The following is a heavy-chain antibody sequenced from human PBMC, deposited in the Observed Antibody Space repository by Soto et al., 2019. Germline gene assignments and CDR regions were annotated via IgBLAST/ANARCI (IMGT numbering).Heavy chain of an antibody. D-gene: IGHD3-22*01. V-gene: IGHV3-30*18. J-gene: IGHJ4*02. Sequence: QVQLVESGGGVVQPGRSLRLSCAASGFTFSDYGMHWVRQAPGKGLEWVAVISYDGSNKYYADSVKGRFTISRDNSKNTLDLQMNSLRAKDTAVYYCAKAGLTMIVVVIDYWGQGTLVTVSS. CDR1: GFTFSDYG. CDR2: ISYDGSNK. CDR3: AKAGLTMIVVVIDY.